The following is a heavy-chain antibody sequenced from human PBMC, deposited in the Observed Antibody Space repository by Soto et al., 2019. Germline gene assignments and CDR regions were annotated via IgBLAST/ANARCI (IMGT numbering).Heavy chain of an antibody. CDR3: ARERDFWSGYYPNYYYYYGMDV. J-gene: IGHJ6*02. Sequence: SVKVSCKASGGTFSSYAISWVRQAPGQGLEWMGGIIPIFGTANYAQKFQGRVTITADESTSTAYMELSSLRSEDTAVYYCARERDFWSGYYPNYYYYYGMDVWGQGTTVTVSS. D-gene: IGHD3-3*01. V-gene: IGHV1-69*13. CDR2: IIPIFGTA. CDR1: GGTFSSYA.